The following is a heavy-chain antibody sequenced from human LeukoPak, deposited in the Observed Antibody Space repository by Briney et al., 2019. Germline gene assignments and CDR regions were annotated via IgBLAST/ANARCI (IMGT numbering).Heavy chain of an antibody. Sequence: GGSLRLSCAATGFRLSDYYMSWIRQVPGKGLEWVAYISSTGNSIFYADSVKGRFTISRDHAKNSLSLQLNSLRAEDTAVYYCAKGGIRYGYWFDHWGQGTLVTVSS. CDR1: GFRLSDYY. V-gene: IGHV3-11*01. CDR2: ISSTGNSI. D-gene: IGHD3-10*01. CDR3: AKGGIRYGYWFDH. J-gene: IGHJ5*02.